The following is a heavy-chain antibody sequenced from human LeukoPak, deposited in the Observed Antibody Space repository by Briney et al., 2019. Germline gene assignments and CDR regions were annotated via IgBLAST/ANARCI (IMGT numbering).Heavy chain of an antibody. CDR2: ISGSGGST. J-gene: IGHJ4*02. D-gene: IGHD3-16*02. CDR1: GFTFSSYA. V-gene: IGHV3-23*01. CDR3: AKDLFLDYVRGSYRYIQVDY. Sequence: GGSLRLSCAASGFTFSSYAMSWVRQAPGKGLEWVSAISGSGGSTYYADSVKGRFTISRDNSKNTLYLQMNSLRAEDTAVYYCAKDLFLDYVRGSYRYIQVDYWGQGTLVTVSS.